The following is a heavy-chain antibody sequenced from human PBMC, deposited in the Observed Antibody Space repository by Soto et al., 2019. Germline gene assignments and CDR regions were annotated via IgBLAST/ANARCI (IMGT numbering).Heavy chain of an antibody. V-gene: IGHV3-30-3*01. CDR1: GSTFSSYA. D-gene: IGHD2-15*01. Sequence: QVQLVESGGGVVQPGRSLRLSCAASGSTFSSYAMHWVRQAPGKGLEWVAVISYDGSNKYYADSVKGRFTISRDNSKNTLYLQMNSLRAEDTAVYYCAKEGEAAREVDYWGQGTLVTVSS. CDR3: AKEGEAAREVDY. CDR2: ISYDGSNK. J-gene: IGHJ4*02.